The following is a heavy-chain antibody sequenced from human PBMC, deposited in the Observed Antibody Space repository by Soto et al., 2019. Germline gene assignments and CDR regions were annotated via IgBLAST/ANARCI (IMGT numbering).Heavy chain of an antibody. CDR2: ISSSSSYT. CDR3: ARELGYCSGGSCGPGWFDP. V-gene: IGHV3-11*06. Sequence: GGSLRLSCAASGFTFSDYYMSWIRQAPGKGREWVSYISSSSSYTNYADSVKGRFTISRDNAKNSLYLQMNSLRAEDTAVYYCARELGYCSGGSCGPGWFDPWGQGALVTVSS. D-gene: IGHD2-15*01. CDR1: GFTFSDYY. J-gene: IGHJ5*02.